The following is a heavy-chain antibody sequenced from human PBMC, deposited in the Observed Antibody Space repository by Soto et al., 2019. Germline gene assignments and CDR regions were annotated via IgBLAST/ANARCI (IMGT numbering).Heavy chain of an antibody. V-gene: IGHV4-34*01. CDR1: DGTFSGYY. CDR2: IDHSGST. Sequence: KTSETLSLTCVVSDGTFSGYYWSWIRQPPGKGLEWIGDIDHSGSTHYNPSLKSRLTISVDTSKNLFSLNLNSVTAADTGIYFCSRGRPPRYWGQGTLVTVSS. CDR3: SRGRPPRY. J-gene: IGHJ4*02.